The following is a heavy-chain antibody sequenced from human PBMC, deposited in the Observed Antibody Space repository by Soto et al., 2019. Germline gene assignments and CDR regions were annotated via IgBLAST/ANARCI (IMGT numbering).Heavy chain of an antibody. CDR3: ASAGIILRSSGYYYVTNDAFDI. V-gene: IGHV4-38-2*01. CDR1: GYSISSGYY. D-gene: IGHD3-22*01. Sequence: SETLSLTCAVSGYSISSGYYWGWIRQPPGKGLEWIGSIYHSGSTYYNPSLKSRVTISVDTSKKQFSLKLSSVTAADTAVYYCASAGIILRSSGYYYVTNDAFDIWGQGTMVTVS. CDR2: IYHSGST. J-gene: IGHJ3*02.